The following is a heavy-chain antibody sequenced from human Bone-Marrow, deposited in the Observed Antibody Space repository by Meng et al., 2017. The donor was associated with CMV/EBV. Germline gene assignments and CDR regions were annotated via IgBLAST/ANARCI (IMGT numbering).Heavy chain of an antibody. J-gene: IGHJ6*02. CDR2: ISSSGSTI. CDR1: GFTFSDYY. D-gene: IGHD3-10*01. V-gene: IGHV3-11*01. CDR3: AREKNYGSGSYIHYGMDV. Sequence: GGSLRLSCAASGFTFSDYYMSWIRQAPGKGLEWVSYISSSGSTIYYADSVKGRFTISRDNAKNSLYLQMNSLRAEDTAVYYCAREKNYGSGSYIHYGMDVWAQGTTATFSS.